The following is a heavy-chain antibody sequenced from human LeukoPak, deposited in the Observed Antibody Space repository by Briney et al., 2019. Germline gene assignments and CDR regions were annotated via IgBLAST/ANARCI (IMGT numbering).Heavy chain of an antibody. CDR1: GFTFSSYG. CDR2: ISYDGSNK. J-gene: IGHJ1*01. D-gene: IGHD3-22*01. CDR3: AKDGVGIVVVTSYFQH. Sequence: GRSLRLSCAASGFTFSSYGMHWVRQAPGKGLEWVAVISYDGSNKYYADSVKGRFTISRDNSKNTLYLQMNSLRAEDTAVYYCAKDGVGIVVVTSYFQHWGQGTLVTVSS. V-gene: IGHV3-30*18.